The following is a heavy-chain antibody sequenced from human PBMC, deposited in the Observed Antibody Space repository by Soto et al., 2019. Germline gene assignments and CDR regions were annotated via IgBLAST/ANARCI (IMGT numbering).Heavy chain of an antibody. CDR2: ISHDGGSK. V-gene: IGHV3-30*18. CDR3: AKMSPAYGDTSDDALDI. CDR1: GFIFSNYA. Sequence: QVQLVESGGGVVQPGRSLRLSCAASGFIFSNYAMHWVRQAPGKGLEWVAVISHDGGSKTYADSVKGRFTISRDNAKNTRYLQMNSLRDEETAGYSCAKMSPAYGDTSDDALDIWGQGTRVTVSS. J-gene: IGHJ3*02. D-gene: IGHD4-17*01.